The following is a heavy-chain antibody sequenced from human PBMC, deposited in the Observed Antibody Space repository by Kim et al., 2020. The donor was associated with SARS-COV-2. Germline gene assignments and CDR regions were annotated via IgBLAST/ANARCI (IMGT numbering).Heavy chain of an antibody. CDR3: ARDIVVVMEH. Sequence: STGYARKCRGRVTMTRDTSTSTVYMGRSSLRSEDTAVYYCARDIVVVMEHWGQGTLVTVSS. V-gene: IGHV1-46*01. D-gene: IGHD2-21*01. J-gene: IGHJ1*01. CDR2: ST.